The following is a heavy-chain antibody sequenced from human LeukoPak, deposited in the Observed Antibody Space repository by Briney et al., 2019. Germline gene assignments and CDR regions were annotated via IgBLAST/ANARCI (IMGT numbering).Heavy chain of an antibody. CDR3: ARRGGSPVIGGAFDI. CDR1: GGSISSNSYY. J-gene: IGHJ3*02. V-gene: IGHV4-39*01. D-gene: IGHD3-16*01. Sequence: SETLSLTCTVSGGSISSNSYYWGWIRQPPGKGLEGIGNIYYSGSTYYNPSLKSRVTISVDTSKNQFSLKMSSVTAADTAVYYCARRGGSPVIGGAFDIWGQGTMVTVSS. CDR2: IYYSGST.